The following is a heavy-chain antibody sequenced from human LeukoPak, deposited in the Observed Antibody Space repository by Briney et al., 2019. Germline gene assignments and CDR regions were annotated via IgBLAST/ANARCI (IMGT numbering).Heavy chain of an antibody. V-gene: IGHV3-11*06. CDR1: GFTFSDYY. CDR3: ARAPFGESIDY. CDR2: ISSSSSYT. Sequence: GGSLRLSCATSGFTFSDYYMSWIRQAPGKGLEWVSYISSSSSYTNYADSVKGRFTISRDNAKNSLYLQMNSLRAEDTAVYYCARAPFGESIDYWGQGTLVTVSS. J-gene: IGHJ4*02. D-gene: IGHD3-10*01.